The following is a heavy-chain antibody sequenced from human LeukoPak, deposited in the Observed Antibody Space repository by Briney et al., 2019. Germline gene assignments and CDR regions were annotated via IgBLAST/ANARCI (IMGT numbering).Heavy chain of an antibody. CDR3: ARDQITMVRGVHYYFDY. Sequence: GGSLRLSCAASGFTFSSYGMHWVRQAPGKGLEWVAFIRYDGSNKYYADSVKGRFTISRDNSKNTLYLHVNSLRPEDTAVYYCARDQITMVRGVHYYFDYWGQGTLVTVSS. D-gene: IGHD3-10*01. CDR2: IRYDGSNK. CDR1: GFTFSSYG. V-gene: IGHV3-30*02. J-gene: IGHJ4*02.